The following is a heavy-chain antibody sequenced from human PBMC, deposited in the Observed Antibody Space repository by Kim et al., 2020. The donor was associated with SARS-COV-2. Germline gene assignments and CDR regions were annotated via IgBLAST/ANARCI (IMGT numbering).Heavy chain of an antibody. V-gene: IGHV3-43*02. CDR1: GFTFDDYA. D-gene: IGHD3-22*01. CDR2: ISGDGGST. J-gene: IGHJ6*02. CDR3: AKDIKDSSAFYYYYGIDV. Sequence: GGSLRLSCAASGFTFDDYAMHWVRQAPGKGLEWVSLISGDGGSTYYADSVKGRFTISRDNSKNSLYLQMNSLRTEDTALYYCAKDIKDSSAFYYYYGIDVWGQGTTGTVSS.